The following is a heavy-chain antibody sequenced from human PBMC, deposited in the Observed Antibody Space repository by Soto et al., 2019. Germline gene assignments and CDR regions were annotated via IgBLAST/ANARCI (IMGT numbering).Heavy chain of an antibody. CDR3: ARGPLSGVATIWDYASCYGPDF. V-gene: IGHV1-3*01. J-gene: IGHJ4*02. Sequence: VAPVKVSSKASGYSFTDCAMHWARLASGQRLEWMGWINADKGDTKYSPKFQGRVTITRDTSATTVYMELRSLRSEGTAVYYCARGPLSGVATIWDYASCYGPDFWGQGTLVTVSS. CDR1: GYSFTDCA. D-gene: IGHD5-12*01. CDR2: INADKGDT.